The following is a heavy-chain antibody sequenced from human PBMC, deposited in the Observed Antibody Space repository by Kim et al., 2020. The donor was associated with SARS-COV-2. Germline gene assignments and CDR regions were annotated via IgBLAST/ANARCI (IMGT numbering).Heavy chain of an antibody. V-gene: IGHV6-1*01. Sequence: VSVKSRITINPDTSKNQFSLQLNSVTPEDTAVYYCARVYSSSWFSYYFDYWGQGTLVTVSS. CDR3: ARVYSSSWFSYYFDY. J-gene: IGHJ4*02. D-gene: IGHD6-13*01.